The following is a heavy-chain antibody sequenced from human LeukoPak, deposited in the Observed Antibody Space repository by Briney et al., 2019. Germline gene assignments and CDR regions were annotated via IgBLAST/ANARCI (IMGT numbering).Heavy chain of an antibody. J-gene: IGHJ4*02. D-gene: IGHD2-2*01. CDR2: ISSSSSYI. V-gene: IGHV3-21*01. CDR3: ARFFYCSSTSCCHMIDY. CDR1: GFTFSSYS. Sequence: GGSLRLSCAASGFTFSSYSMNWVRQAPGKGLEWVSSISSSSSYIYYADSVKGRFTISRDNAKNSLYLQMNSLRAEDTAVYYCARFFYCSSTSCCHMIDYWGQGTLVTVSS.